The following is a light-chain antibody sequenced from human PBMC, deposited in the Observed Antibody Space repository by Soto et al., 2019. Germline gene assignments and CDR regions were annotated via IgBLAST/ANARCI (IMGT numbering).Light chain of an antibody. Sequence: EIVMTPSPDPLSVSPWERATLSCRASQSVFNTLAWYQHKPGQAPRLLMYDASTRATGIPARFSGSGSGTEFTLTISSLQSEDFAVYYCQQYNNWPRTFGQGTKV. CDR3: QQYNNWPRT. CDR1: QSVFNT. CDR2: DAS. J-gene: IGKJ1*01. V-gene: IGKV3-15*01.